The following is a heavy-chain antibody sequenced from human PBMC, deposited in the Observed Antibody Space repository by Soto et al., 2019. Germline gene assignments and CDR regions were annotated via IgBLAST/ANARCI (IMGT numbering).Heavy chain of an antibody. CDR3: ASDLKYSSSSAPLTPYYYGMDV. D-gene: IGHD6-6*01. CDR2: INAGNGNT. CDR1: GYTFTSYA. V-gene: IGHV1-3*01. J-gene: IGHJ6*02. Sequence: ASVKVSCKASGYTFTSYAMHWVRQAPGQRLEWMGWINAGNGNTKYSQKFQGRVTITRDTSASTAYMELSSLRSEDTAVYYCASDLKYSSSSAPLTPYYYGMDVWGQGTTVTVSS.